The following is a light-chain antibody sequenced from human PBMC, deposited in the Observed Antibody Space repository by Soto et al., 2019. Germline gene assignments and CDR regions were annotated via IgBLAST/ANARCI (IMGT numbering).Light chain of an antibody. CDR2: AAS. CDR3: QQTYSTPST. V-gene: IGKV1-39*01. J-gene: IGKJ1*01. Sequence: DIQMTQSPSSLSASVGDRVTITCRASQSIGGYLNWYQQKPGKPPKLLISAASNLQSGVPARFSGSGFGTDFALTISSLQPEDFSAYYCQQTYSTPSTFGQGTKVDIK. CDR1: QSIGGY.